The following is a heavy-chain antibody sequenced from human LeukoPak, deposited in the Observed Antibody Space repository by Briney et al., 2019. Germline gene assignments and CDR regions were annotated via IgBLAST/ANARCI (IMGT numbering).Heavy chain of an antibody. CDR2: ISYDGIIE. J-gene: IGHJ6*03. V-gene: IGHV3-30*04. CDR1: GFAFSSYA. D-gene: IGHD6-19*01. CDR3: ARDGSSGWYYYYYMDV. Sequence: PGGSLRLSCAASGFAFSSYAMHWVRQAPGKGLEWVAIISYDGIIEDYSDSVKGRFTISRDNAKNSLYLQMNSLRAEDTAVYYCARDGSSGWYYYYYMDVWGKGTTVTVSS.